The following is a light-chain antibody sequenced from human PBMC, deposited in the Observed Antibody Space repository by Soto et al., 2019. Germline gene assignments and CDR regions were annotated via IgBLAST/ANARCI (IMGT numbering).Light chain of an antibody. Sequence: QSALTQAASVSGSPGQSITISCTGTSSDVGSYNLVPWYQQHPGKAPKLMIYEVSKRPSGVSNRFSGSKSGNTASLTISGPQTEDEADYYCCSYAGSRTFEVFGTGTKLTVL. CDR3: CSYAGSRTFEV. CDR1: SSDVGSYNL. J-gene: IGLJ1*01. CDR2: EVS. V-gene: IGLV2-23*02.